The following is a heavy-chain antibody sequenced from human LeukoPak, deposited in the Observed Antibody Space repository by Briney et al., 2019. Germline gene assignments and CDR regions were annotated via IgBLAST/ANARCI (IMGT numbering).Heavy chain of an antibody. Sequence: SETLSLTCTVSGGSISNNHWSWIRQPPGKALEWIGYMYYSGSINYNPSLRSRVTISVDTSKNQFSLKLSSVTAADTAVYYCARVSYYDYVWGTYRRFLYYFDHWGQGTLVTVSS. D-gene: IGHD3-16*02. CDR2: MYYSGSI. CDR3: ARVSYYDYVWGTYRRFLYYFDH. J-gene: IGHJ4*02. CDR1: GGSISNNH. V-gene: IGHV4-59*01.